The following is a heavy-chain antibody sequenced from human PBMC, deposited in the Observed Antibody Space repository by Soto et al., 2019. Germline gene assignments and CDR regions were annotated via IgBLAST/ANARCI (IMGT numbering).Heavy chain of an antibody. CDR2: IYTSGST. CDR3: AREEPDPDGFSEYFLH. CDR1: RDSFNNYY. D-gene: IGHD3-10*01. Sequence: SETLSLTCTVSRDSFNNYYWNWMRQPPGKGLEWIGYIYTSGSTNYNPSLKSRVTLSVDTSKNQVSLKLKSVTAADTAVYFCAREEPDPDGFSEYFLHWGQGTLVTVSS. J-gene: IGHJ1*01. V-gene: IGHV4-4*08.